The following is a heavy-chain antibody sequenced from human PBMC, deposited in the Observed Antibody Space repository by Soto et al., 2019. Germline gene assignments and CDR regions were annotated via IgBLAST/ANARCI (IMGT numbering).Heavy chain of an antibody. D-gene: IGHD4-17*01. Sequence: VAVISYDGSNKYYADSVKGRFTISRDNSKNTLYLQMNSLRAEDTAVYYCAKDATPDDYGDYVDYWGQGTLVTVSS. V-gene: IGHV3-30*18. CDR2: ISYDGSNK. J-gene: IGHJ4*02. CDR3: AKDATPDDYGDYVDY.